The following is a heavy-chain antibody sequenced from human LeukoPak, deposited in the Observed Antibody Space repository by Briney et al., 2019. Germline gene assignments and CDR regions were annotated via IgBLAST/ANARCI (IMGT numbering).Heavy chain of an antibody. CDR3: ARVDYGSGSYFDY. J-gene: IGHJ4*02. V-gene: IGHV3-53*01. CDR2: IYSGGST. D-gene: IGHD3-10*01. Sequence: GGSLRLSCAASGSTVSSNYMSWVRQAPGKGLEWVPIIYSGGSTSYADSVKGRFTISKDNSKNTLYLQMNSLRAEDTAVYYCARVDYGSGSYFDYWGQGTLVTVSS. CDR1: GSTVSSNY.